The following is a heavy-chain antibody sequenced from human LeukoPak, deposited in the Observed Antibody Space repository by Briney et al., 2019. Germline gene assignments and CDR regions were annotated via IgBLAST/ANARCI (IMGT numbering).Heavy chain of an antibody. CDR1: GFTFSSYA. CDR3: AREVRGKAAAGTSFDY. CDR2: ISYDGSNK. V-gene: IGHV3-30-3*01. J-gene: IGHJ4*02. Sequence: GGSLRLSCAASGFTFSSYAMHWVRQAPGKGLEWVAVISYDGSNKYYADSVKGRFTISRDNSKNTLYLQMNSLRAEDTAVYYCAREVRGKAAAGTSFDYWGQGTLVTVSS. D-gene: IGHD6-13*01.